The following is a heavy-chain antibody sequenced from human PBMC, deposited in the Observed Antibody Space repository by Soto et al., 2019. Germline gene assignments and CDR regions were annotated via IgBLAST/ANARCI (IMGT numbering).Heavy chain of an antibody. CDR1: GFTFSSYG. CDR3: ATTGPY. J-gene: IGHJ4*02. CDR2: IWLDGSNK. Sequence: QVQLVESGGGVVQPGRSLRLSCAASGFTFSSYGMHWVRQAPGKGLGWVAVIWLDGSNKFNANSVKGRFTISRDNSKNTVSLQMNSLRDEDSAAYYCATTGPYWGQGTLVTVSS. V-gene: IGHV3-33*01.